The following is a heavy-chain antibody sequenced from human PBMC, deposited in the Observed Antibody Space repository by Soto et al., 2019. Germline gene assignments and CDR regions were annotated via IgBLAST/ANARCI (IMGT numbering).Heavy chain of an antibody. V-gene: IGHV3-11*05. CDR1: GFTFSDYY. CDR2: ISSSSSYT. D-gene: IGHD3-9*01. CDR3: ARDADILTGSDAFDI. J-gene: IGHJ3*02. Sequence: QVQLVESGGGLVKPGGSLRLSCAASGFTFSDYYMSWIRQAPGKGLEWVSYISSSSSYTNYADSVKGRFTISRDNAKNLLYRQMNSLRAEDTAVYYCARDADILTGSDAFDIWGQGTMVTVSS.